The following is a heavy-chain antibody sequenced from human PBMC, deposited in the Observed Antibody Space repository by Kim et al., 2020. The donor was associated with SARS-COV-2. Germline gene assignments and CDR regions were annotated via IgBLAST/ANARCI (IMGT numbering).Heavy chain of an antibody. Sequence: KLQGRVTMTTDTSTSTAYMELRSLRSDDTAVYYCARDRGKMATIPRGFDPWGQGTLVTVSS. D-gene: IGHD5-12*01. J-gene: IGHJ5*02. CDR3: ARDRGKMATIPRGFDP. V-gene: IGHV1-18*01.